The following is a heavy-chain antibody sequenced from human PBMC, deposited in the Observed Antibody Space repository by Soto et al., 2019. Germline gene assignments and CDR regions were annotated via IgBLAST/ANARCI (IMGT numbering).Heavy chain of an antibody. CDR3: ARDRGYSYGTFDY. D-gene: IGHD5-18*01. J-gene: IGHJ4*02. CDR1: GYTFTSYA. V-gene: IGHV1-3*01. Sequence: GASVKVSCTASGYTFTSYAMHWVRQAPGQRLEWMGWINAGNGNTKYSQKFQGRVTITRDTSASTAYMELSSLRSEDTAVYYCARDRGYSYGTFDYWGQGTLVTVSS. CDR2: INAGNGNT.